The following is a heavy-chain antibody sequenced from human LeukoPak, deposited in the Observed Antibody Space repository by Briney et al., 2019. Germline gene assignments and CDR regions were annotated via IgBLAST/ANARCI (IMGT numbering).Heavy chain of an antibody. Sequence: SETLSLPCTVSGGSISSYYWSWIRQPPGKGLEWIGDIYYSGSTNYNPSLKSRVTISVDTSKNQFSLKLSSVTAADTAVYYCASSQQLVSYYFDYWGQGTLVTVSS. CDR2: IYYSGST. D-gene: IGHD6-13*01. V-gene: IGHV4-59*01. CDR1: GGSISSYY. CDR3: ASSQQLVSYYFDY. J-gene: IGHJ4*02.